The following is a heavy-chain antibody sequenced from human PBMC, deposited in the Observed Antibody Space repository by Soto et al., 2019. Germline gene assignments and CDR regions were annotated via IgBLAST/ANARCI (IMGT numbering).Heavy chain of an antibody. Sequence: PGGSLRLSCAASGFTFSSYWMSWVRQAPGKGLEWVANIKQDGSEKYYVDSVKGRFTISRDNAKNSLYLQMNSLRAEDTAVYYCARDIWSSTIFGAVINMPSRGWYYYYMDVWGKGTTVTVSS. D-gene: IGHD3-3*01. CDR1: GFTFSSYW. CDR2: IKQDGSEK. CDR3: ARDIWSSTIFGAVINMPSRGWYYYYMDV. V-gene: IGHV3-7*01. J-gene: IGHJ6*03.